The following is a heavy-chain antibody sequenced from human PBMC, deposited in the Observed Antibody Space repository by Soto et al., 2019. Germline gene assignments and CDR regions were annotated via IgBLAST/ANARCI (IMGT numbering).Heavy chain of an antibody. J-gene: IGHJ4*02. D-gene: IGHD3-22*01. CDR1: GGTFSSYA. CDR3: ASTPPYQTYYYDSSGYQYYFDY. CDR2: IIPIFGTA. V-gene: IGHV1-69*13. Sequence: VASVKVSCKASGGTFSSYAISWVRQAPGQGLEWMGGIIPIFGTANYAQKFQGRVTITADESTSTAYMELSSLRSEDTAVYYCASTPPYQTYYYDSSGYQYYFDYWGQGTLVTVSS.